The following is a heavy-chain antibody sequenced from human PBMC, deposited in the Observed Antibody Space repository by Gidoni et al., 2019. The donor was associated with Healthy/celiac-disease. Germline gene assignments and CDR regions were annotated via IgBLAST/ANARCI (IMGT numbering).Heavy chain of an antibody. CDR1: SSHA. V-gene: IGHV3-30-3*01. CDR2: ISYDGSNK. Sequence: SSHAMHWVRQAPGKALEWVAVISYDGSNKYYADSVKGRFTISRDNSKNTLYLQMNSLRAEDTAVYYCARDSKRYSSSFYGNWFDPWGQGTLVTVSS. D-gene: IGHD6-13*01. J-gene: IGHJ5*02. CDR3: ARDSKRYSSSFYGNWFDP.